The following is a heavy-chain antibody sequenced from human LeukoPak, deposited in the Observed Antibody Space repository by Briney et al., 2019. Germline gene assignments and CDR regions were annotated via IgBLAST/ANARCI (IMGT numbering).Heavy chain of an antibody. CDR1: GFTFDDYA. D-gene: IGHD6-13*01. CDR2: ISWNSGSI. Sequence: PGGSLRLSCAASGFTFDDYAMHWVRQAPGKGLEWVSGISWNSGSIGYADSVKGRFTISRDNAKNSLYLQMNSLRAEDMALHYCAKEDSRGPFDYWGQGTLVTVSS. CDR3: AKEDSRGPFDY. J-gene: IGHJ4*02. V-gene: IGHV3-9*03.